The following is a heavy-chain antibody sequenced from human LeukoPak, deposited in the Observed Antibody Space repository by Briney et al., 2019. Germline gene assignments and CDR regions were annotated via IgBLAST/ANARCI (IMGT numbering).Heavy chain of an antibody. D-gene: IGHD3-10*01. J-gene: IGHJ4*01. V-gene: IGHV3-7*04. Sequence: GGSLRLSCAASGFTFSSYWMSWVRQTPGKGLEWVANIKEDGSEKYYVDSVKGRFIISRDNAKNSLYLQMNSLRTEDAAVYYCARGSSLDYWGHRTLVTVSS. CDR2: IKEDGSEK. CDR3: ARGSSLDY. CDR1: GFTFSSYW.